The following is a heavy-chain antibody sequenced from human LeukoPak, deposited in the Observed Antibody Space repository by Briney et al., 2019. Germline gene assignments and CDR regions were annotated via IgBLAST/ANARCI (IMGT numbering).Heavy chain of an antibody. J-gene: IGHJ4*02. V-gene: IGHV4-39*01. CDR3: ARQFGNWDPDY. CDR2: IYYSGNT. CDR1: GGSISSSSYY. D-gene: IGHD7-27*01. Sequence: SETLSLTCTVSGGSISSSSYYWGWIRQPPGKGLEWIGSIYYSGNTYYNPSLKSRATISVDTSMNQLSLKMTSVTAADTAVYYCARQFGNWDPDYWGQGTLVTVSS.